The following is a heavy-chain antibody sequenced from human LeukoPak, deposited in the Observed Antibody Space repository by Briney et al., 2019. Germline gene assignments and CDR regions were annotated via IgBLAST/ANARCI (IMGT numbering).Heavy chain of an antibody. D-gene: IGHD6-13*01. V-gene: IGHV4-30-2*01. CDR2: INHSGST. Sequence: SQTLSLTCTVSGGSISSGGYFWSWIRQPPGKGLEWIGEINHSGSTNYNPSLKSRVTISVDTSKNQFSLKLSSVTAADTAVYYCARGRKGYSSSWYNWFDPWGQGALVTVSS. CDR3: ARGRKGYSSSWYNWFDP. J-gene: IGHJ5*02. CDR1: GGSISSGGYF.